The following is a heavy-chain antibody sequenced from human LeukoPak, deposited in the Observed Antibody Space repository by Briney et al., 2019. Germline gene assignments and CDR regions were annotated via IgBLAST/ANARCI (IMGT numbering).Heavy chain of an antibody. V-gene: IGHV4-34*01. Sequence: SETLSLTCAVYGGSFSGYYWSWIRQPPGKGLEWIGEINHSGGTNYNPSLKSRVTISVDTSKNQFSLKLSSVTAADTAVYYCARGDGDTAMVNGFDYWGQGTLVTVSS. CDR1: GGSFSGYY. CDR3: ARGDGDTAMVNGFDY. J-gene: IGHJ4*02. CDR2: INHSGGT. D-gene: IGHD5-18*01.